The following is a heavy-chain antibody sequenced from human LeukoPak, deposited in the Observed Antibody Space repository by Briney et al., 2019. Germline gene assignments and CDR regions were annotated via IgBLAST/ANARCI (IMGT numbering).Heavy chain of an antibody. J-gene: IGHJ6*03. CDR3: ARGDWYSNSWYSSNYYYYYMDV. Sequence: SETLSLTCAVYGGSFSGYYWSWIRQPPGKGLEWIGEINHSGSTNYNPSLKSRVTISVDTSKNQFSPKLSSVTAADTAVYYCARGDWYSNSWYSSNYYYYYMDVWGKGTTVTVSS. CDR1: GGSFSGYY. V-gene: IGHV4-34*01. CDR2: INHSGST. D-gene: IGHD6-13*01.